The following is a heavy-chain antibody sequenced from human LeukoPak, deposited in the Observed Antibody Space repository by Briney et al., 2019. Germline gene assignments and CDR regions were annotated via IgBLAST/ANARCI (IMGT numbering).Heavy chain of an antibody. V-gene: IGHV4-39*01. CDR2: INYSGST. D-gene: IGHD2-21*02. CDR1: GGSISSTSYY. Sequence: KASETLSLTCTVSGGSISSTSYYWGWIRQPPGKGLEWIGTINYSGSTYSSPSLKSRVTISVDTSKNQISLKLNSVTAADTAMYYCARHGDLLSPFQTWGQGTLVTVSS. J-gene: IGHJ5*02. CDR3: ARHGDLLSPFQT.